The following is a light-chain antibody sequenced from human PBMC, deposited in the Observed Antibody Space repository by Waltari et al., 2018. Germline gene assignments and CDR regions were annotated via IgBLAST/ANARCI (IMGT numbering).Light chain of an antibody. CDR1: QAISIF. J-gene: IGKJ5*01. V-gene: IGKV1-9*01. CDR2: TAS. Sequence: DIQLTQSPSFLSASFGDRVTITCRASQAISIFLAWYQEKPGKAPKLLIYTASTLQSGVPSRFSGSGSGTEFTLTISNLQPEDSATYYCQQLNTYPIIFGQGTRLEIK. CDR3: QQLNTYPII.